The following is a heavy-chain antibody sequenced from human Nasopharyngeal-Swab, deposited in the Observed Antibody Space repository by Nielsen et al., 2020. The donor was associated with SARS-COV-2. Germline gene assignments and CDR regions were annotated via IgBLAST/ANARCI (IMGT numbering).Heavy chain of an antibody. V-gene: IGHV4-59*01. CDR3: ARLTRSSREFDY. J-gene: IGHJ4*02. CDR2: IYYSGST. Sequence: GSLRLSCTVSGGSISSYYWSWIRQPPGKGLEWIGYIYYSGSTNYNPSLKSRVTISVDTSKNQFSLKLSSVTAADTAVYYCARLTRSSREFDYWGQGTLVTVSS. D-gene: IGHD2-2*01. CDR1: GGSISSYY.